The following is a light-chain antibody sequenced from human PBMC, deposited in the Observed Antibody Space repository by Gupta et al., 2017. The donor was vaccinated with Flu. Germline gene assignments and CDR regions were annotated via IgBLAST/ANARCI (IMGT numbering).Light chain of an antibody. Sequence: ETMLTQSPATLSVSLGERVTVSCRASQSISNNLDWYKQKPGQPPRLLIYNYYTRATDIAARYSGSGFGTDLTLTIDIRRLEDFAVYYFQRNRDPPPWTFGQGTKLDLK. V-gene: IGKV3-15*01. CDR1: QSISNN. CDR3: QRNRDPPPWT. J-gene: IGKJ1*01. CDR2: NYY.